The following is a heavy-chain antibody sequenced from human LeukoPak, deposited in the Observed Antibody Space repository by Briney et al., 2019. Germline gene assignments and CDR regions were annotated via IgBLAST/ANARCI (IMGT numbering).Heavy chain of an antibody. CDR3: ATPRGGSTSPRQLVPDY. CDR2: ISGSGGST. Sequence: PGGSLRLSCAASGFTFSSYAMSWVRQAPGKGLEWVSAISGSGGSTYYADSVKGRFTISRDNSKNTLYLQMNSLRAEDTAVYYCATPRGGSTSPRQLVPDYWGQGTLVTVSS. CDR1: GFTFSSYA. J-gene: IGHJ4*02. D-gene: IGHD2-2*01. V-gene: IGHV3-23*01.